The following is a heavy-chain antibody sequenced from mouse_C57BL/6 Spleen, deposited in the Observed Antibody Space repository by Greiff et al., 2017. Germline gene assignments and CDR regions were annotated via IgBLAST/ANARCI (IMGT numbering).Heavy chain of an antibody. V-gene: IGHV5-9*01. CDR1: GFTFSSYT. J-gene: IGHJ1*03. CDR2: ISGGGGNT. Sequence: EVQGVESGGGLVKPGGSLKLSCAASGFTFSSYTMSWVRQTPEKRLEWVATISGGGGNTYYPDSVKGRFTISRDNAKNTLYLQMSSLRSEDTALYYCARRGGYGNYEAFDVWGTGTTVTVSS. CDR3: ARRGGYGNYEAFDV. D-gene: IGHD2-1*01.